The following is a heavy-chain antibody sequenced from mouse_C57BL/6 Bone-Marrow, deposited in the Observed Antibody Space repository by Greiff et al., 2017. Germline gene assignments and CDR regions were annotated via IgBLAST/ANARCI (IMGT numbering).Heavy chain of an antibody. Sequence: VQLQQSGAELVRPGASVKMSCKASGYTFTSYTMHWVKQRPGQGLEWIGYINPSSGYTKYNQKFKDKATLTADKSSSTAYMQLSSLTSEDSAVYYCARSSITTVVAGDYWGQGTTLTVSS. CDR3: ARSSITTVVAGDY. V-gene: IGHV1-4*01. CDR1: GYTFTSYT. D-gene: IGHD1-1*01. CDR2: INPSSGYT. J-gene: IGHJ2*01.